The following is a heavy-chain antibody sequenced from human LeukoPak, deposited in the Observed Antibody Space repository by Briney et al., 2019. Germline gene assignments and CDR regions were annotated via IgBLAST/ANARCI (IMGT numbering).Heavy chain of an antibody. V-gene: IGHV3-15*01. CDR3: TTRRNPYYYGSGSYSYQFDY. Sequence: VGSLRLSCAPSGFTFTDTWMTWVRQAPGKGLEWAGRIKSKIDGGTTDYAAPVKGRFAISRDDSENTLYLEMNSLKTEDTAVYYCTTRRNPYYYGSGSYSYQFDYWGQGTLVTVS. J-gene: IGHJ4*02. D-gene: IGHD3-10*01. CDR2: IKSKIDGGTT. CDR1: GFTFTDTW.